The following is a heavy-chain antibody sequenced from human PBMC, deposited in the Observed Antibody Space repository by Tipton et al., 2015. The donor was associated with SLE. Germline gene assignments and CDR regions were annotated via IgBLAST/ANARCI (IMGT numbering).Heavy chain of an antibody. CDR2: VSYGGTT. CDR3: ARGSVVADDF. Sequence: LRLSCSVSGGSIKSASHYWAWIRQPPGKGLEWIGTVSYGGTTHYNPSLKRRVTISVDTSKNQLSLKLTSVTAADTAVYYCARGSVVADDFWGQGTLVTVSS. CDR1: GGSIKSASHY. V-gene: IGHV4-39*07. D-gene: IGHD2-15*01. J-gene: IGHJ4*02.